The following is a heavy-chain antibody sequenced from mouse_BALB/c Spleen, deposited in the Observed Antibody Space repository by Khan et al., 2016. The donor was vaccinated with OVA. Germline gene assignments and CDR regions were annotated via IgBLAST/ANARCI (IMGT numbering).Heavy chain of an antibody. V-gene: IGHV3-2*02. CDR2: ISYSGVT. Sequence: VQLKESGPGLVKPSQSLSLTCTVTGYSITSGYAWNWIRQFPGNKLEWMGYISYSGVTSYTPSLKSRISITRDTSKNQFFLQLTSVTTEDTATYYCARGNYYGYYFDYWGKGTTLTVSS. CDR1: GYSITSGYA. CDR3: ARGNYYGYYFDY. J-gene: IGHJ2*01. D-gene: IGHD1-1*01.